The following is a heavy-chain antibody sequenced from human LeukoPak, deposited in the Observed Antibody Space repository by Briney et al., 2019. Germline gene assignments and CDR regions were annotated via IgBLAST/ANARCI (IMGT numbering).Heavy chain of an antibody. D-gene: IGHD3-22*01. CDR3: ARDFPYDSIPNGVQTDAFDI. Sequence: SETLSLTCTVSGGSISTSNYYWGWIRQPPGKGLEWIGNIFYSGSTYYSPSLRSRVTISLDTSRNQFSLKLNSVTAADTAVYYCARDFPYDSIPNGVQTDAFDIWGQGTMVTVSS. CDR2: IFYSGST. J-gene: IGHJ3*02. V-gene: IGHV4-39*07. CDR1: GGSISTSNYY.